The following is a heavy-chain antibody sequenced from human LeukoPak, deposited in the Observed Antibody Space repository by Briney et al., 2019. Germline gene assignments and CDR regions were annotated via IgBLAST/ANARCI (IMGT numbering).Heavy chain of an antibody. D-gene: IGHD4-17*01. V-gene: IGHV3-23*01. CDR2: ISGSGGST. J-gene: IGHJ4*02. Sequence: GGSLRLSCAASGFTFSSYAMSWVRQAPGKGLEWVSTISGSGGSTYYADSVKGRFTISRDNSKNTLYLQMNSLRAEDTAVYYCAKPATVTTSGYYFDYWGQGTLVTVSS. CDR3: AKPATVTTSGYYFDY. CDR1: GFTFSSYA.